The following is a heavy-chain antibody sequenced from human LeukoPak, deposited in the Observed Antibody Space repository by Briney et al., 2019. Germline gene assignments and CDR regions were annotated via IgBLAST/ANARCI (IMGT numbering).Heavy chain of an antibody. V-gene: IGHV1-8*03. D-gene: IGHD2-2*01. CDR3: ARGAKRSSRFGFYYYYMDV. Sequence: GASVKVSCKASGYTFTSYDINWVRQATGQGLEWMGWINPKSGNTGYAQKFQGRVTITRNTSISTAYMELSSLRSEDTAVYYCARGAKRSSRFGFYYYYMDVWGKGTTVTVSS. CDR2: INPKSGNT. J-gene: IGHJ6*03. CDR1: GYTFTSYD.